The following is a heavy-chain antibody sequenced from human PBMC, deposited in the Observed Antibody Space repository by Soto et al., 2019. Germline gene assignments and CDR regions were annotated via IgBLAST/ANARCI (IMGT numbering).Heavy chain of an antibody. D-gene: IGHD3-16*01. CDR2: INAGNGNT. CDR3: ARVGRLGEFIAFDI. V-gene: IGHV1-3*01. J-gene: IGHJ3*02. CDR1: GYTFTSYA. Sequence: SVKVSCKASGYTFTSYAMHWVRQAPGQRLEWMGWINAGNGNTKYSQKFQGRVTMTRDTSISTAYMELSRLRSDDTAVYYCARVGRLGEFIAFDIWGQGKMVTVSS.